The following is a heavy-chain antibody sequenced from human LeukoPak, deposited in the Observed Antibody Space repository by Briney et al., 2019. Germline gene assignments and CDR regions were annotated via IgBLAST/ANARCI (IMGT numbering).Heavy chain of an antibody. D-gene: IGHD3-10*01. CDR3: ARSLGGWYYGAGSPGE. Sequence: GGSLRLSCAASGFVFSSYSMNWVRQAPGKGLEWVSSIAASGSTYYLDSVKGRFTISRDNAKTSLHLQMSSLRAEDTAVYYCARSLGGWYYGAGSPGEWGQGTLVTVSS. CDR2: IAASGST. J-gene: IGHJ4*02. V-gene: IGHV3-48*04. CDR1: GFVFSSYS.